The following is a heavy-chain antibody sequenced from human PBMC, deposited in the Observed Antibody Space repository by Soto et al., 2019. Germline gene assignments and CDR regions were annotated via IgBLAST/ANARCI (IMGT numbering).Heavy chain of an antibody. D-gene: IGHD2-8*02. V-gene: IGHV1-2*02. CDR3: ARGDYGTGGYPFPYFDY. J-gene: IGHJ4*02. CDR1: GCSFTGYY. Sequence: HEHRVQSGAEVKRPGASLKVSCKASGCSFTGYYIHWVRQAPGQGLEWMGWINPDSGATNYAQNFQGRVTLTSDTSISTASMDLTSLTSDDTAVYYCARGDYGTGGYPFPYFDYWGQGTLVIVSS. CDR2: INPDSGAT.